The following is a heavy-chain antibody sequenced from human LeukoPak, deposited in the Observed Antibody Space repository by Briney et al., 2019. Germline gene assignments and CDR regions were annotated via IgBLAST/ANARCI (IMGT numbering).Heavy chain of an antibody. V-gene: IGHV1-69*05. CDR3: AIEQRAPHPAAWDAFDI. D-gene: IGHD2-15*01. J-gene: IGHJ3*02. CDR1: GGTFSSYA. CDR2: IIPIFGTA. Sequence: SVKVSCKASGGTFSSYAISWVRQAPGQGLEWMGGIIPIFGTANYAQKFQGRVTITTDESTSTAYMELSSLRSEDTAVYYCAIEQRAPHPAAWDAFDIWGQGTMVTVSS.